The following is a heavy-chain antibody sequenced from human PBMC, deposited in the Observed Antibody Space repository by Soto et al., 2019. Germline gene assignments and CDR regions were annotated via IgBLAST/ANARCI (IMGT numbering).Heavy chain of an antibody. CDR2: MSGSGIYT. V-gene: IGHV3-23*01. CDR3: ARDDAFDNENGFDM. Sequence: GVLRLSCAASGFAFSTYTMTWVRQSPGKGLEWVSAMSGSGIYTYYADSVRGRFTISRDNSRNTLYLQMNSLRVEDTAVYYCARDDAFDNENGFDMWGQGTMVTVSS. D-gene: IGHD3-3*02. J-gene: IGHJ3*02. CDR1: GFAFSTYT.